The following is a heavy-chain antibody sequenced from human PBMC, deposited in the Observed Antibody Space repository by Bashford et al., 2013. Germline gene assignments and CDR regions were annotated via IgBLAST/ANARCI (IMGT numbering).Heavy chain of an antibody. D-gene: IGHD3-10*01. CDR1: GGSISSYY. J-gene: IGHJ6*02. Sequence: RPLLYSSETLSLTCTVSGGSISSYYWSWIRQPAGKGLEWIGRIYTSGSTNYNPSLKSRVTMSVDTSKNQFSLKLSSVTAADTAVYYCARVSVRMIRGIIQGKYGMDVWGQGTTVTVSS. CDR2: IYTSGST. CDR3: ARVSVRMIRGIIQGKYGMDV. V-gene: IGHV4-4*07.